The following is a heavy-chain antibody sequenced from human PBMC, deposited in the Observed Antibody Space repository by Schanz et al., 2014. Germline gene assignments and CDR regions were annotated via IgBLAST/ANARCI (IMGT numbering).Heavy chain of an antibody. Sequence: QVQLVQSGAEVKKPGASVKVSCKASGYTFTTYAMSWVRQAPGQGLEWVGWISAYNGNTKYPQKFQGRVTMTTDTSTSTAYMALTDLRSDDTAVYYCARDRRFFDRDDLYYFDSWGQGTLVTVSS. CDR2: ISAYNGNT. CDR3: ARDRRFFDRDDLYYFDS. J-gene: IGHJ4*02. D-gene: IGHD3-3*01. CDR1: GYTFTTYA. V-gene: IGHV1-18*01.